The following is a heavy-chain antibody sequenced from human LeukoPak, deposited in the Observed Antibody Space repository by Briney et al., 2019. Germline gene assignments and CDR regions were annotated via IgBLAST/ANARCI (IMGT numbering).Heavy chain of an antibody. Sequence: GGSLRLPCAASGFTVSTNYMNWVRRAPGKGLEWVSSIYSDGRTYYADSVKGRFTISRDNSKNTLYLQMNSLRAEDTAVYYCARDMFSCSGGTCYTEGYFDSWGQGTLVIVSS. J-gene: IGHJ4*02. CDR1: GFTVSTNY. D-gene: IGHD2-15*01. V-gene: IGHV3-53*01. CDR2: IYSDGRT. CDR3: ARDMFSCSGGTCYTEGYFDS.